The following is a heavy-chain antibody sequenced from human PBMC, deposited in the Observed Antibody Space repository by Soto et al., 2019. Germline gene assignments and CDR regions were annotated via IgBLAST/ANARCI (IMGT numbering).Heavy chain of an antibody. D-gene: IGHD2-21*01. J-gene: IGHJ4*02. CDR1: GFSLSTSGVG. V-gene: IGHV2-5*02. CDR3: EHRIATDGGAFGL. CDR2: VFWDDDK. Sequence: QITLRESGPTLVKPTQTLTLTCTFSGFSLSTSGVGVGWIRQPPGKALELVALVFWDDDKRDSTLLKNRVTITKDTSKNQVILTNTNMDHVEPVTYYCEHRIATDGGAFGLWGQGNLVTVS.